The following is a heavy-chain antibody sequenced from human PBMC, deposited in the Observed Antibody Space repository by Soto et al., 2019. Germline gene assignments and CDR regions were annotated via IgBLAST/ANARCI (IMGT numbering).Heavy chain of an antibody. J-gene: IGHJ4*02. CDR1: GCTFSSYA. Sequence: GSLRRSYAASGCTFSSYAMSWVRQAPGKGLEWVSAISGSGGSTYYADSVKGRFTISRDNSKNTLYLQMNSLRAEDTAVYYCAKDQLYGSGSPHWGQGTLVTVYS. D-gene: IGHD3-10*01. CDR2: ISGSGGST. CDR3: AKDQLYGSGSPH. V-gene: IGHV3-23*01.